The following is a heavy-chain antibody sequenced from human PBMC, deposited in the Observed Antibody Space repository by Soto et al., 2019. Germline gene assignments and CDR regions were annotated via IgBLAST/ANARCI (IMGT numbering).Heavy chain of an antibody. CDR3: ARGRPYGMDV. Sequence: EVQLVESGGGLVQPGGPLRVSCAASGFTFGSYWLNWVRQAPGKGLVWASRIDRDGSSTTYADSVKGRFTTSRDNAKNTLYLQMSSLRVEDTAVYYCARGRPYGMDVWGQGTTVTVSS. CDR2: IDRDGSST. J-gene: IGHJ6*02. V-gene: IGHV3-74*01. CDR1: GFTFGSYW.